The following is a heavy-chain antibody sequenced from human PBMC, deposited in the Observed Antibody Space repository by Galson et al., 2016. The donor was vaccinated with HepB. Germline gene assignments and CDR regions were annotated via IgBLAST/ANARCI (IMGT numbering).Heavy chain of an antibody. CDR2: ISTYNGNT. CDR1: GYTFTTYS. J-gene: IGHJ3*02. CDR3: ARTYYYDTSGYYRVFDI. V-gene: IGHV1-18*01. Sequence: SVKVSCKASGYTFTTYSISWVRQAPGQGLEWMGWISTYNGNTNYAQKLQGRVTMTTDTSTSTAYMELRSLTSDDPAGYYCARTYYYDTSGYYRVFDIWGQGTMVTVSS. D-gene: IGHD3-22*01.